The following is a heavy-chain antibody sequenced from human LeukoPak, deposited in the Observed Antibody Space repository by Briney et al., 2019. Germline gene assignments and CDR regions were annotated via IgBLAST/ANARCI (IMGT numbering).Heavy chain of an antibody. CDR2: IYTSGST. J-gene: IGHJ3*02. CDR3: ARINPWRAFDI. CDR1: GGSISSGNYY. Sequence: SQTLSLTCTVSGGSISSGNYYWSWIRQPAGKGLEWIGRIYTSGSTNYNPSLKSRVTISVDTSKNQFSLKLSSVTAADTAVYYCARINPWRAFDIWGQGTMVTVSS. V-gene: IGHV4-61*02.